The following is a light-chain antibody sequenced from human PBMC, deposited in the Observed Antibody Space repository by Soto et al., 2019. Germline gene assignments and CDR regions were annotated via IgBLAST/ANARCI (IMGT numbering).Light chain of an antibody. CDR1: SSDVGGYNY. J-gene: IGLJ1*01. CDR2: EVT. V-gene: IGLV2-14*01. Sequence: QSVLTQPASVSGSPGQSITISCTGTSSDVGGYNYVSWYQQLPGKAPKLMIYEVTKRPSGVSNRFSGSKSGNTASLTISGLQAEDEGDYYCSSYTSNTTTYVFGNGTKVTV. CDR3: SSYTSNTTTYV.